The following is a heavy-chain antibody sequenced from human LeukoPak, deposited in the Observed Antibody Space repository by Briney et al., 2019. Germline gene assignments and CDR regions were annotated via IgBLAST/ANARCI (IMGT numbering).Heavy chain of an antibody. CDR3: AKGIRYFDWSPLDY. CDR2: ISGSGGST. Sequence: GGSLRLSCAASGFTFSSYAMHWVRQAPGKGLEWVSAISGSGGSTYYADSVKGRFTISRDNSKNTLYLQMNSLRAEDTAVYYCAKGIRYFDWSPLDYWGQGTLVTVSS. V-gene: IGHV3-23*01. J-gene: IGHJ4*02. D-gene: IGHD3-9*01. CDR1: GFTFSSYA.